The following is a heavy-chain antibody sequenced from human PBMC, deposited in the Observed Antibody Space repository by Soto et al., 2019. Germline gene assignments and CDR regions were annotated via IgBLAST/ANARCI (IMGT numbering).Heavy chain of an antibody. CDR1: GFTFSSYA. V-gene: IGHV3-23*01. D-gene: IGHD4-17*01. Sequence: EVQLLESGGGLVQPGGSLRLSCAASGFTFSSYAMSWVRQAPGKGLEWVSAISGSGGSTYYADSVKGRFTISRDNSKNTLYLQMNSLRAEDTAVYYCARSTTVTTLPGPDAFDIWGQGTMVTVSS. CDR2: ISGSGGST. J-gene: IGHJ3*02. CDR3: ARSTTVTTLPGPDAFDI.